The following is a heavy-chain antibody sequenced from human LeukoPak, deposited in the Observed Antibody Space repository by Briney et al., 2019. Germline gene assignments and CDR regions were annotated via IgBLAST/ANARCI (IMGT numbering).Heavy chain of an antibody. CDR2: INPNSGGT. CDR1: GYTFTGYY. J-gene: IGHJ4*02. CDR3: ARGPGGWYSPVDY. V-gene: IGHV1-2*02. D-gene: IGHD6-19*01. Sequence: ASVKVSCKASGYTFTGYYMHWVRQAPGRGLEWMGWINPNSGGTNYAQKFQGRVTMTRDTSISTAYMELSRLRSDDTAVYYCARGPGGWYSPVDYWGQGTLVTVSS.